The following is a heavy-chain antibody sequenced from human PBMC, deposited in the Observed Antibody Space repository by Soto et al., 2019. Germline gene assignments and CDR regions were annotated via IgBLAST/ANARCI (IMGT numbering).Heavy chain of an antibody. D-gene: IGHD1-1*01. CDR3: ARAGRTGTDFDY. J-gene: IGHJ4*02. Sequence: PGGPLRLSCAASGFTFNNYNMNWVRQAPGKGLEWVSYISSSSSSYIYYADSVKGRFTISRDNAKNSLYLQMNSLRAEDTAVYYCARAGRTGTDFDYWGQGTLVTVSS. CDR2: ISSSSSSYI. V-gene: IGHV3-21*01. CDR1: GFTFNNYN.